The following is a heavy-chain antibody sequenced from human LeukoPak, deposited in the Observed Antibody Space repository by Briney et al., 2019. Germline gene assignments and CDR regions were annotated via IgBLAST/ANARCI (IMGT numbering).Heavy chain of an antibody. D-gene: IGHD3-16*02. CDR2: IFYSGST. Sequence: PSETLSLTCAVSGDSIGSYYWTWIRQSPGKGLKWIGYIFYSGSTNYSPSLKSRVTISVDTSNNQFSLQLRSVTAADTAIYYCARGRARDGSYPWLDSWGQGTLVTVSS. V-gene: IGHV4-59*01. CDR3: ARGRARDGSYPWLDS. CDR1: GDSIGSYY. J-gene: IGHJ5*01.